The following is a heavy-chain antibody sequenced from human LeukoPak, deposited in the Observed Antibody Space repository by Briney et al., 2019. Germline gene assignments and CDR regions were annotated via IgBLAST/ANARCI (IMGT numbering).Heavy chain of an antibody. J-gene: IGHJ4*02. V-gene: IGHV4-61*02. CDR2: IYTSGST. CDR1: GGSISSGSYY. D-gene: IGHD5-24*01. Sequence: SETLSLTCTVSGGSISSGSYYWSWIRQPAGKGLEWTGRIYTSGSTNYNPSLKSRVTISVDTSKNQFSLKLSSVTAADTAVYYWAKEDGYNPGPYDYWGQGTLVTVSS. CDR3: AKEDGYNPGPYDY.